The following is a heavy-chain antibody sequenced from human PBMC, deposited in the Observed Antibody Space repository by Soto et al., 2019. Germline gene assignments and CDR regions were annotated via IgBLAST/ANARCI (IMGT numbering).Heavy chain of an antibody. D-gene: IGHD5-18*01. Sequence: SETLSLTCTFSFGPISNYYCSWFRQPPGQGLEWIGYMGYSGYTSYNPSLRSRVSISLDTSKNQFSLKLSSVTAADTAVYYCARDNGYSYGYTLDHWGQGTLVTVSS. CDR3: ARDNGYSYGYTLDH. J-gene: IGHJ4*02. CDR1: FGPISNYY. V-gene: IGHV4-59*01. CDR2: MGYSGYT.